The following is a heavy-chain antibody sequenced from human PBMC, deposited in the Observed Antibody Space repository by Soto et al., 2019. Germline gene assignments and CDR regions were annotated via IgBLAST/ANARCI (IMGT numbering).Heavy chain of an antibody. Sequence: GGSLRLSCAASGFTFSDYYMSWIRQAPGKGLEWVSYISSSGSTIYYADSVKGRFTISRDNAKNSLYLQMNSLRAEDTAVYYCATLLELRPIREYYMDVWGKGTTVTVSS. CDR1: GFTFSDYY. D-gene: IGHD1-7*01. CDR3: ATLLELRPIREYYMDV. J-gene: IGHJ6*03. CDR2: ISSSGSTI. V-gene: IGHV3-11*01.